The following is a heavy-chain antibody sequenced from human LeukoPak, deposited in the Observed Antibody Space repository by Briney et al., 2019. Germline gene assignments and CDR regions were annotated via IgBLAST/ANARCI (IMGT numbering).Heavy chain of an antibody. Sequence: PGGSLRLSCAASGFTFSDYWMHWVRQAPGKGLVWVSRINPDGSSASYADSVKGRFTISRDNAKNTLCLQMNSLRAEDTAVYYCARFKVTVTSIPWGQGTLVTVSS. J-gene: IGHJ5*02. CDR2: INPDGSSA. D-gene: IGHD4-11*01. V-gene: IGHV3-74*01. CDR1: GFTFSDYW. CDR3: ARFKVTVTSIP.